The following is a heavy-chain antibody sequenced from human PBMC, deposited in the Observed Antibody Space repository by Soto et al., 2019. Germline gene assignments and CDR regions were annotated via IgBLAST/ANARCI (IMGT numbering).Heavy chain of an antibody. CDR2: ISATGGAT. V-gene: IGHV3-23*01. J-gene: IGHJ6*02. Sequence: SLRLSCSASGFTFSIYAMHWVRQAPGRGLEWVSAISATGGATYYADSVKGRFTISRDNSKNTLYLQMNSLRAEDTAVYYCAKEEGSSWYGGVDYYYYGMDVWGQGTTVTVSS. CDR3: AKEEGSSWYGGVDYYYYGMDV. D-gene: IGHD6-13*01. CDR1: GFTFSIYA.